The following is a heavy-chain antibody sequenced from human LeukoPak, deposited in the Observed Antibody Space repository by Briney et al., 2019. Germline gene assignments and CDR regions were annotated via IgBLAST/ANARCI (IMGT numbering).Heavy chain of an antibody. CDR3: ARRVLQNYYYYGMDV. J-gene: IGHJ6*02. CDR2: INPNSGGT. D-gene: IGHD4/OR15-4a*01. V-gene: IGHV1-2*02. Sequence: ASVKVSCKASGYTFTGYYMHWVRQAPGQGLEWMGWINPNSGGTNYAQKFQGRVTMTRDTSISTAYMELSRLRSDDTAVYYCARRVLQNYYYYGMDVWGQGTTVTVSS. CDR1: GYTFTGYY.